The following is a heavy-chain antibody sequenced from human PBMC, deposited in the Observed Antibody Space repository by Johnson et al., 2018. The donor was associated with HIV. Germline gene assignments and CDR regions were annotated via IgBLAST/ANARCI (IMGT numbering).Heavy chain of an antibody. CDR2: ISWNGGST. D-gene: IGHD1-26*01. V-gene: IGHV3-20*04. CDR3: ARVWSGSYYSNAFDI. Sequence: VQLVESGGGVVQPGGSLRLSCAASGFMFDDYAMHWVRQAPGKGLEWVSRISWNGGSTGYADSVKGRFTISRDDAKNSLYLQMNSLRAEDTALYYCARVWSGSYYSNAFDIWGQGTMVTVSS. CDR1: GFMFDDYA. J-gene: IGHJ3*02.